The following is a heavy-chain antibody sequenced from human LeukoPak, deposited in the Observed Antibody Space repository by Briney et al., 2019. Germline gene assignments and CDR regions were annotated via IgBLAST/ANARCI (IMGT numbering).Heavy chain of an antibody. CDR3: AKENWVYNWKYDSSGSGINY. J-gene: IGHJ4*02. Sequence: GGSLRLSCAASGFTFSSHRMNWVRQAPGKGLEWVADISGSSDDIHYADSVTGRFTISRDNAKNSLYLQMNSLRAEDTAVYYCAKENWVYNWKYDSSGSGINYWGQGTRVTVSS. D-gene: IGHD3-22*01. CDR2: ISGSSDDI. V-gene: IGHV3-21*05. CDR1: GFTFSSHR.